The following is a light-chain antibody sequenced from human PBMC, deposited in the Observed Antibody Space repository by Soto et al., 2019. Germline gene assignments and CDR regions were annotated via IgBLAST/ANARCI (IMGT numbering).Light chain of an antibody. J-gene: IGKJ1*01. CDR3: QQLNSYPRT. CDR2: AAS. CDR1: QGINSY. Sequence: DIRMTQSPSILSASVEDRVTITCRASQGINSYLAWYQQKPGKVPKLLIYAASTLHSGVPSRFSGSGSGTEFTLTISSLQPEDFATYYCQQLNSYPRTFGQGTKVEIK. V-gene: IGKV1-9*01.